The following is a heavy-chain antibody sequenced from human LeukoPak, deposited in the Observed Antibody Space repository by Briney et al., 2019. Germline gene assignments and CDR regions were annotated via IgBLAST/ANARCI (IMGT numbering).Heavy chain of an antibody. Sequence: SETLSLTCSVSGYIINSGYCWGWCRRSPGKGLERIGSIYSSGDTYNKRSLKRRVSISVDSSKNKLCLKMGSVTAADTAVYYCASRATVANIYFDSWGQGNLVTVSS. CDR3: ASRATVANIYFDS. CDR2: IYSSGDT. CDR1: GYIINSGYC. J-gene: IGHJ4*02. D-gene: IGHD5-12*01. V-gene: IGHV4-38-2*02.